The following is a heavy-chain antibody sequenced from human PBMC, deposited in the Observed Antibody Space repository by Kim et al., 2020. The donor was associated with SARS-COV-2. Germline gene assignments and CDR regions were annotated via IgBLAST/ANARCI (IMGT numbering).Heavy chain of an antibody. Sequence: GGSLRLSCAASGFTFSSYAMHWVRQAPGKGLEWVAVISYDGSNKYYVDSVKGRFTISRDNSKNTLYLQMNSLRAEDTAVYYCARDFLLGTFAYYFDYWGQGTLVTVSS. CDR1: GFTFSSYA. CDR2: ISYDGSNK. V-gene: IGHV3-30*04. J-gene: IGHJ4*02. D-gene: IGHD7-27*01. CDR3: ARDFLLGTFAYYFDY.